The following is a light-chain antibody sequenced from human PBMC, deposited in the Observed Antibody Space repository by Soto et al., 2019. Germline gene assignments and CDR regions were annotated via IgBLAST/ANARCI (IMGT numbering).Light chain of an antibody. V-gene: IGKV3-20*01. CDR3: QQYGSSLPLT. CDR1: QSIRSSS. Sequence: EIVLTQSPGTLSLSPGERATLSCRASQSIRSSSLAWYQQKPGQAPRLLIYGASSRATGIPDRFSGSGSGTDFTLTISRLEPEDFAVYYCQQYGSSLPLTFGGGTKVEIK. J-gene: IGKJ4*01. CDR2: GAS.